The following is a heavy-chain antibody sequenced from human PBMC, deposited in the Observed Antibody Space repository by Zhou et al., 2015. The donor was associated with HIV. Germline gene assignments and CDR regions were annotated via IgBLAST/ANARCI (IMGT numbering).Heavy chain of an antibody. CDR3: ARDRKGQWLAPSANYGMDV. J-gene: IGHJ6*02. CDR2: IIPIFGTA. V-gene: IGHV1-69*12. Sequence: QVQLVQSGAEVKKPGSSVKVSCKASGGTFSSYAISWVRQAPGQGLEWMGGIIPIFGTANYAQKFQGRVTITADESTSTAYMELSSLRSEDTAVYYCARDRKGQWLAPSANYGMDVWGQGTTVTVSS. D-gene: IGHD6-19*01. CDR1: GGTFSSYA.